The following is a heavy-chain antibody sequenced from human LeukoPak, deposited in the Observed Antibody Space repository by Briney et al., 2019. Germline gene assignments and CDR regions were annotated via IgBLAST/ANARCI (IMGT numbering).Heavy chain of an antibody. CDR3: ARDPANYDFWSGYYGGHY. D-gene: IGHD3-3*01. V-gene: IGHV4-38-2*02. CDR1: GYSISSGYY. Sequence: SETLSLTCTVSGYSISSGYYWGWIRQPPGKGLEWIGSIYHSGSTYYNPSLKSRVTISVDTSKNQFSLKLSSVTAADTAVYYCARDPANYDFWSGYYGGHYWGQGTLVTVSS. CDR2: IYHSGST. J-gene: IGHJ4*02.